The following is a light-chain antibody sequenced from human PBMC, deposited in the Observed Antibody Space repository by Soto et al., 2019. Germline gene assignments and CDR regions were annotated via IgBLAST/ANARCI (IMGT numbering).Light chain of an antibody. V-gene: IGKV3-20*01. CDR1: RSVSSNY. CDR2: GAY. Sequence: EIVLTQSPGTLSLSPGERATLSCRASRSVSSNYLAWYQQKPGQAPRLLIYGAYSRATGIPDRFSGSGSGTDFTLTISRLEPEDFSVYYCQQYGSSRTFGQGTRLEIK. CDR3: QQYGSSRT. J-gene: IGKJ5*01.